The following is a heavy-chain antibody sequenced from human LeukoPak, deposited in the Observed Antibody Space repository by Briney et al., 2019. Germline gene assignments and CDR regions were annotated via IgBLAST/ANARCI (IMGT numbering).Heavy chain of an antibody. V-gene: IGHV4-39*07. CDR1: GGSISSSNYY. D-gene: IGHD6-19*01. CDR3: ACCIAVAGNWFDP. CDR2: INHSGSP. J-gene: IGHJ5*02. Sequence: SETLSLTCTVSGGSISSSNYYWGWIRQPPGKGLEWIGEINHSGSPNYNPSLKSRVTISVDTSKTQFSLKLSSVTAADTAVYYCACCIAVAGNWFDPWGQGTLVTVSS.